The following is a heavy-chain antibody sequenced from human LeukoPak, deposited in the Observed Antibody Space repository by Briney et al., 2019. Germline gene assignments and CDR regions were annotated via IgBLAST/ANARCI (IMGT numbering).Heavy chain of an antibody. V-gene: IGHV3-53*01. CDR2: ISGGGTA. CDR1: GFSVSNNY. Sequence: PGGSLRLSCAGSGFSVSNNYMSWVRQAPGKGLEWVSGISGGGTAHYADSVMGRFTVSRDNSKNTLHLQMNSLRAEDTAVCYCARDDGRSGCAHWGQGTLVTVSS. CDR3: ARDDGRSGCAH. D-gene: IGHD3-3*01. J-gene: IGHJ4*02.